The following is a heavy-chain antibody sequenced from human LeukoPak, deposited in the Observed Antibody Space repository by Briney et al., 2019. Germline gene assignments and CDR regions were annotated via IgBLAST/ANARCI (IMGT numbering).Heavy chain of an antibody. V-gene: IGHV4-39*07. CDR3: ARNFYASSGYYLDDFYFDF. CDR1: GASIISDTYY. CDR2: IYYSGST. D-gene: IGHD3-22*01. J-gene: IGHJ4*02. Sequence: SETLSLTCAVSGASIISDTYYWGWIRQPPGKGLEWIGSIYYSGSTYYSPSLKSRVTMSVDTSTNQFSLKLISVTAADTALYYCARNFYASSGYYLDDFYFDFWGQGTLVTVSS.